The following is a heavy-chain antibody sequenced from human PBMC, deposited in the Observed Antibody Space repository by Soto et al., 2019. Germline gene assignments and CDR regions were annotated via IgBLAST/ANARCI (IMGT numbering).Heavy chain of an antibody. D-gene: IGHD3-10*01. V-gene: IGHV4-59*08. J-gene: IGHJ6*02. CDR1: GGSIRDYY. CDR3: ARHGFGALHGLVDV. CDR2: SHHGWGS. Sequence: QVQLQESGPGLVKSSETLSLTCTVSGGSIRDYYWSWIRLPPGKGLEWVGYSHHGWGSDYNPSLRSRVNLSLDTSKITLSLKLTSVTPADTAVYYCARHGFGALHGLVDVWGQGTTVIVSS.